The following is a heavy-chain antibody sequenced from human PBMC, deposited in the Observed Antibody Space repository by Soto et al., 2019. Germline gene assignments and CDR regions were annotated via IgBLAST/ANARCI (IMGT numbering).Heavy chain of an antibody. CDR3: ARATPLGYYYMDV. V-gene: IGHV1-18*01. D-gene: IGHD2-15*01. J-gene: IGHJ6*03. CDR2: ISAYNGNT. CDR1: GYTFTSYC. Sequence: ASVKVSCKASGYTFTSYCISWVRQAPGQGLERMGWISAYNGNTNYAQKLQGRVTMTTDTSTSTAYMELRSLRSDDTAVYYCARATPLGYYYMDVWGKGTTVTVAS.